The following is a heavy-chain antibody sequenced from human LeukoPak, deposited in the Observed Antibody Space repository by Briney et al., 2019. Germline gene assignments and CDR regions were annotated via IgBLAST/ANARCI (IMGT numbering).Heavy chain of an antibody. V-gene: IGHV1-8*01. CDR3: ARAAARVRGVIIGY. Sequence: ASVKVSCKASGYTFTSYDINWVRQATGQGLEWMGWTNPNSGNTGYAQKFQGRVTMTRNTSISTAYMELSSLRSEDTAMYYCARAAARVRGVIIGYWGQGTLVTVSS. J-gene: IGHJ4*02. D-gene: IGHD3-10*01. CDR2: TNPNSGNT. CDR1: GYTFTSYD.